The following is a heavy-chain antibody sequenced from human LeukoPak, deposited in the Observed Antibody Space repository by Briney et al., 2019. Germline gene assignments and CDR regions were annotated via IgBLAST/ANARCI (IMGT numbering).Heavy chain of an antibody. CDR2: IYYSGST. Sequence: PSETLSLTCTVSGGSISSYYWSWIRQPPGKGLEWIGYIYYSGSTNYNPSLKSRVTISVDTSKNQFSLKLSSVTAADTAVYYCARGRSSGWYVVVDYWGQGTLVTVSS. CDR3: ARGRSSGWYVVVDY. D-gene: IGHD6-19*01. J-gene: IGHJ4*02. CDR1: GGSISSYY. V-gene: IGHV4-59*01.